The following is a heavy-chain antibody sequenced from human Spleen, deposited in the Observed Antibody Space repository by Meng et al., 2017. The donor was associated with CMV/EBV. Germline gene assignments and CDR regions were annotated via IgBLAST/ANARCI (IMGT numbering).Heavy chain of an antibody. Sequence: GSLRLSCAASGFTFSSYAMSWIRQPPGKGLEWIGSIYYSGSTYYNPSLKSRVTISVDTSKNQFSLKLSSVTAADTAVYYCARFYDFYYWGQGTLVTVSS. CDR2: IYYSGST. CDR3: ARFYDFYY. CDR1: GFTFSSYA. V-gene: IGHV4-38-2*01. D-gene: IGHD3-3*01. J-gene: IGHJ4*02.